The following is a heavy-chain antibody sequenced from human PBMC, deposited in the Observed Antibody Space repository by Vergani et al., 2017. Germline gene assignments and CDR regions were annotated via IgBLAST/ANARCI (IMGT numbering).Heavy chain of an antibody. J-gene: IGHJ6*03. V-gene: IGHV2-5*01. D-gene: IGHD1-7*01. CDR3: GYRKTDCETTGCFYPFDYYYYMDG. CDR2: IYCNDDQ. Sequence: QITLKESGPTLVKPTQTLTLTCTFSGFSLNTRGVSVAWIRQPPGTSLDWLALIYCNDDQHYSTYLNNRVTITKDTYKSQVLITMTNMYYVDTVTYYCGYRKTDCETTGCFYPFDYYYYMDGWGKGTTAIASS. CDR1: GFSLNTRGVS.